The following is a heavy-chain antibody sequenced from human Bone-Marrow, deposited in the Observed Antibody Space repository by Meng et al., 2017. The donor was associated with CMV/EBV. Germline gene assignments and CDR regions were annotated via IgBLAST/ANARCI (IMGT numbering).Heavy chain of an antibody. CDR2: INPNSGDT. J-gene: IGHJ5*02. V-gene: IGHV1-2*02. Sequence: ASVKVSCKTSGYTFTGYYINWLRQAPGQGLEWMAWINPNSGDTKFAQKFQGRVTMTTDTSISTAYMELSGLRSDDTAVYYCARDRMTGTSRQRFGFDPWGQGTLVPVSS. D-gene: IGHD1-7*01. CDR3: ARDRMTGTSRQRFGFDP. CDR1: GYTFTGYY.